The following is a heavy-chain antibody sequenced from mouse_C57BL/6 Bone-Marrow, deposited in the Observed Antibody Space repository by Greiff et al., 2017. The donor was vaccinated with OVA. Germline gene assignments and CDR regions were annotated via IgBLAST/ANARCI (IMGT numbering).Heavy chain of an antibody. Sequence: EVMLVESGGGLVQPGDSLSLSCAASGFTFTNYYMRWVRQPPGKALEWLAFIRNKPNGSTTEYSASVKGRFTISRDNSQSILYLQMNALRAEDSATYYCARYKGRVAVDYFDYWGQGTALTVSS. V-gene: IGHV7-3*01. CDR2: IRNKPNGSTT. CDR1: GFTFTNYY. CDR3: ARYKGRVAVDYFDY. J-gene: IGHJ2*01. D-gene: IGHD1-1*01.